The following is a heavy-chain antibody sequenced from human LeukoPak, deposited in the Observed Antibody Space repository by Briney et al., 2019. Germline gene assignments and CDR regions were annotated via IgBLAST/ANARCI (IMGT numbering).Heavy chain of an antibody. J-gene: IGHJ4*02. CDR2: IYYSGST. D-gene: IGHD3-22*01. V-gene: IGHV4-31*03. CDR1: GGSISSGGYY. Sequence: SSETLSLTCTVSGGSISSGGYYWSWIRQHPGKGLEWIGYIYYSGSTYYNPSLKSRVTISVDTSKNQFSLKLSSVTAADTAVYYCARGSTYYYDSIGYYYNTWGQGTLVTVSS. CDR3: ARGSTYYYDSIGYYYNT.